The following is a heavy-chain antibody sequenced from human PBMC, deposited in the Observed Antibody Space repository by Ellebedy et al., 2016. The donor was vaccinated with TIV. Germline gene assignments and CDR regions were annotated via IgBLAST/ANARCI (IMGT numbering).Heavy chain of an antibody. CDR2: IDPTDSYN. J-gene: IGHJ4*02. Sequence: GGSLRLXXQISGYDFSTYAIGWVRQMPGKGLEWMGRIDPTDSYNDYSPSFQGHVTISVDKSINTAYLQWSSLRASDTAMYYCGRRAPQGDYLDYWGQGTLVTVSS. CDR3: GRRAPQGDYLDY. V-gene: IGHV5-10-1*01. CDR1: GYDFSTYA.